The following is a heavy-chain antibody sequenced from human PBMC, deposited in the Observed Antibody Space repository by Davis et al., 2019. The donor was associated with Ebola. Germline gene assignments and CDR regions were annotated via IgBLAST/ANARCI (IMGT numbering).Heavy chain of an antibody. D-gene: IGHD3-3*02. J-gene: IGHJ4*02. Sequence: GGSLRLSCAASGFTFSSYAMTWVRQAPGKGLEWVSSINGAAGFTSFAESVKGRFTISRDNSRKTVDLHMNSLRAEDTAIYFCAKMSHFWSVYPVDSWGQGTLVTVSS. CDR3: AKMSHFWSVYPVDS. CDR2: INGAAGFT. V-gene: IGHV3-23*01. CDR1: GFTFSSYA.